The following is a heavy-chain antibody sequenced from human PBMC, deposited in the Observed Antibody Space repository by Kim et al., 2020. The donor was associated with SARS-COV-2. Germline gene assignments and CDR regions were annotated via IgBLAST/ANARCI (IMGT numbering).Heavy chain of an antibody. D-gene: IGHD3-3*01. J-gene: IGHJ3*02. V-gene: IGHV4-59*09. Sequence: NYTPSLKSRVTISVDTSKNQFSLKLSSVTAADTAVYYCARGAIFGDAFDIWGQGTMVTVSS. CDR3: ARGAIFGDAFDI.